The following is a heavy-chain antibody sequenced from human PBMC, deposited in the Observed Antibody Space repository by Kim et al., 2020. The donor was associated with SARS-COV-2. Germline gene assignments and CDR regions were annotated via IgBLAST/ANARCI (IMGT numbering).Heavy chain of an antibody. CDR2: ISWNSGTI. V-gene: IGHV3-9*01. CDR3: AKDMLGLYYYYGMDV. D-gene: IGHD6-6*01. J-gene: IGHJ6*02. Sequence: GGSLRLSCAASGFTFDDYAMHWVRQAPGKGLEWVSGISWNSGTIGYADSVKGRFTISRDNAKNSLYLQMNSLRAEDTALYYCAKDMLGLYYYYGMDVWGQGTTVTVSS. CDR1: GFTFDDYA.